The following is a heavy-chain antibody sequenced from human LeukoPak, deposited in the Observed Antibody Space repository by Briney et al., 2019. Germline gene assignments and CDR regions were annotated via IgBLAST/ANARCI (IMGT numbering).Heavy chain of an antibody. J-gene: IGHJ4*02. CDR1: GFTFSSYA. CDR3: AKEAFITMVRGVRGDYFDY. D-gene: IGHD3-10*01. CDR2: ISGSGGST. Sequence: GESLKISCAASGFTFSSYAMSWVRQAPGKGLEWVSAISGSGGSTYYADSVKGRFTISRDNSKNTLYLQMNSLRAEDTAVYYCAKEAFITMVRGVRGDYFDYWGQGTLVTVSS. V-gene: IGHV3-23*01.